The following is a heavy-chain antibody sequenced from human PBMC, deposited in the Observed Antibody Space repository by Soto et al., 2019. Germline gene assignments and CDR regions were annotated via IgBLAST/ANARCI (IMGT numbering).Heavy chain of an antibody. CDR2: IIPIFGTA. D-gene: IGHD3-9*01. V-gene: IGHV1-69*01. Sequence: QVQLVQSGAEVKKPGSSVKVSCKASGGTFSSYAISWVRQAPGQGLEWMGGIIPIFGTANYAQKFQGRVTITADESTSTAYMELRSLRSEDTAAYYCAREKVLRYFQDAFDIWGQGTMVTVSS. CDR3: AREKVLRYFQDAFDI. CDR1: GGTFSSYA. J-gene: IGHJ3*02.